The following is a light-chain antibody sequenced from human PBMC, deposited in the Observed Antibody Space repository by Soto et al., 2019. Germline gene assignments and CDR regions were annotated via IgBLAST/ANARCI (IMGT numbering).Light chain of an antibody. CDR2: GTS. Sequence: QSVPTQPPSVSGAPGQRVTITCSGSDSNIGANLVVYWYRQLPGTAPKVLIYGTSNRPSGVPDRFSGFKSGTSASLVITGLQAEDEGDYYCQSYDASLSGGVFGGGTKLTVL. CDR1: DSNIGANLV. J-gene: IGLJ3*02. V-gene: IGLV1-40*01. CDR3: QSYDASLSGGV.